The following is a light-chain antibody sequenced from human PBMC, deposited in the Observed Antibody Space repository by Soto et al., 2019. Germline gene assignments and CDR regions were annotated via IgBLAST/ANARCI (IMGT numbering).Light chain of an antibody. CDR2: AAS. V-gene: IGKV3-20*01. CDR1: QSVSVNS. J-gene: IGKJ3*01. CDR3: QQYGGSPLT. Sequence: EIVLTQSPGTLSLSPGERATLSCRASQSVSVNSLAWYQQKGGQAPRLLIYAASTRATGVPDRFSGSGSGTDFALTISGLETEDFAVYSCQQYGGSPLTFGPGTKVDIK.